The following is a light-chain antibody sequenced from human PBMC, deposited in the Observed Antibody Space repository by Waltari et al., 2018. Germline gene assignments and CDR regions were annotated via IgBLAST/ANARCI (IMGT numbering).Light chain of an antibody. V-gene: IGKV3-20*01. CDR1: QSVSSSY. CDR2: GAS. CDR3: QQYNT. J-gene: IGKJ1*01. Sequence: EIVLTQSPGTLSLSPGERATLPCRASQSVSSSYLAWYQQKPGQAPRLLIYGASSRATGIPDRFSGSGSGTDFTLTISRLEPEDFAVYYCQQYNTFGQGTKVEIK.